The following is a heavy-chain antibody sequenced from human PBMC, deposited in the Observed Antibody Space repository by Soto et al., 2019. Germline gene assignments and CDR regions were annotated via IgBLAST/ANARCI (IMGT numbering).Heavy chain of an antibody. D-gene: IGHD4-17*01. J-gene: IGHJ5*02. CDR1: GFSLSTTGRG. CDR3: AHRGYGDYPRDNWFDP. Sequence: QITLKESGPTLVKPTQALTLTCSFSGFSLSTTGRGVGWVRQPPGKAPEWLAVIYWNDDKRFSPSLKSRLTITKDTSKNQVVLTMTNMDPVDTATYYCAHRGYGDYPRDNWFDPWGQGTLVTVSS. CDR2: IYWNDDK. V-gene: IGHV2-5*01.